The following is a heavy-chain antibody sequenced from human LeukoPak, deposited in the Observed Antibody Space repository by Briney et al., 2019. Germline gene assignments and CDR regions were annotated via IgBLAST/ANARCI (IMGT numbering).Heavy chain of an antibody. Sequence: SETLSLTCTVSGGSISSYYWSWIRQPPGKGLEWIGYIYYSGSTNYNPSLKSRVTISVDTSKNQFSLKLGSVTAADTAVYYCARLYGDYDDYWGQGTLVTVSS. CDR2: IYYSGST. CDR1: GGSISSYY. V-gene: IGHV4-59*01. CDR3: ARLYGDYDDY. D-gene: IGHD4-17*01. J-gene: IGHJ4*02.